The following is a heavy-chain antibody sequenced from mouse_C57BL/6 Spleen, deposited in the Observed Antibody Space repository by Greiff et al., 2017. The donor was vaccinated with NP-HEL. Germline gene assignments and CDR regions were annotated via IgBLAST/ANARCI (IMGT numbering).Heavy chain of an antibody. Sequence: QVQLQQPGAELVKPGASVKLSCKASGYTFTSYWMQWVKQRPGQGLEWIGEIDPSDSYTNYNQKFKGKATLTVDTSSSTAYMQLSSLTSEDSAVYYCARRGDPYFDYWGQGTTLTVSS. D-gene: IGHD3-3*01. V-gene: IGHV1-50*01. CDR1: GYTFTSYW. J-gene: IGHJ2*01. CDR2: IDPSDSYT. CDR3: ARRGDPYFDY.